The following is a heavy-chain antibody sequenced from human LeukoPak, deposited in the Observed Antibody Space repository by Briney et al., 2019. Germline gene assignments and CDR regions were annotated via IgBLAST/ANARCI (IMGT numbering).Heavy chain of an antibody. Sequence: QPGGSLRLSCVASGFTFRSYGMTWVRQVPGKGLEWVSSISASPGSTYYADSVKGRFTISRDNSKNTLYLQMNSLRAEDTAVYYCAKAYYGSGSPSMWIYYYYYMDVWGKGTTVTVSS. J-gene: IGHJ6*03. CDR2: ISASPGST. CDR3: AKAYYGSGSPSMWIYYYYYMDV. D-gene: IGHD3-10*01. V-gene: IGHV3-23*01. CDR1: GFTFRSYG.